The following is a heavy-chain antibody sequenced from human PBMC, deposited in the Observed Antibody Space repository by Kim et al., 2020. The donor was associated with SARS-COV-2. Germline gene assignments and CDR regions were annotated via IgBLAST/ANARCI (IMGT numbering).Heavy chain of an antibody. CDR1: GDSISSGGYY. J-gene: IGHJ4*02. CDR2: MYYSGSS. Sequence: SETLSLTCTVSGDSISSGGYYWSWIRQYPGKGLEWIAYMYYSGSSYYNPPLKNRVIMSVDASKNQLSLKLTSMTAADTAVYYCARGYCSGGSCYPGVGYWGQGTLVIVSS. D-gene: IGHD2-15*01. V-gene: IGHV4-31*03. CDR3: ARGYCSGGSCYPGVGY.